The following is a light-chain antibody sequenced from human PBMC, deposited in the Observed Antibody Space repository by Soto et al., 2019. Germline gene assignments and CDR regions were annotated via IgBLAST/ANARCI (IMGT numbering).Light chain of an antibody. J-gene: IGKJ1*01. CDR3: QQYRVFWT. V-gene: IGKV1-5*03. Sequence: DIQMTQSPSTLSASVGDRVTITCRASQSIHSWLAWYQQKPGQVPKVLIYKASTLESGVPSRFSGSGFGTEFTLTINSLQPDDFATYYCQQYRVFWTFGQGTKVEIK. CDR1: QSIHSW. CDR2: KAS.